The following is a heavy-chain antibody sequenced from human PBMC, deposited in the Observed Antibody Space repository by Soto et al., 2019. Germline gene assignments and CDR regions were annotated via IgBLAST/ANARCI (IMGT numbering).Heavy chain of an antibody. CDR1: GFTFINYA. CDR3: ARKVLGSPSRPDWWYCDL. D-gene: IGHD2-21*01. Sequence: EVQLLESGGGLVQPGGSLRLSCVGSGFTFINYAMNWVRQTPGKGLEWVSTISGGGDRTFDADTVKDRFTISRDNSKNTVNLQMNSLRADDTAVYYCARKVLGSPSRPDWWYCDLWGRGTLVTVSS. CDR2: ISGGGDRT. V-gene: IGHV3-23*01. J-gene: IGHJ2*01.